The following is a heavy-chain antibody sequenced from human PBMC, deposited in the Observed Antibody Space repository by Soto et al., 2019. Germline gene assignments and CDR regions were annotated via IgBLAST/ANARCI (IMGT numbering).Heavy chain of an antibody. D-gene: IGHD4-17*01. V-gene: IGHV5-10-1*01. Sequence: GESLKISCEGSGYIFTTYWISWVRQMPGEGLEWMGRIDPTDSYTNYCPSFQGHVTISVDKSINTAYLQWSSLKASDTAMYYCARDGGRGYDGNYGDYSFDYWRQGTLVT. CDR1: GYIFTTYW. J-gene: IGHJ4*02. CDR3: ARDGGRGYDGNYGDYSFDY. CDR2: IDPTDSYT.